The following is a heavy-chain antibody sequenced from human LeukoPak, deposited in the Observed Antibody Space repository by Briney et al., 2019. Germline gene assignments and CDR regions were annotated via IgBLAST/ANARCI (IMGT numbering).Heavy chain of an antibody. D-gene: IGHD1-26*01. CDR3: AKDSGYGSSFQDY. V-gene: IGHV4-34*01. J-gene: IGHJ4*02. Sequence: SETLSLTCAVYGGSFSGYYWSWIRQPPGKGLEWIGEINHSGSTNYNPSLKSRDTISVDTSKNQFSLKLSSVTAADTAVYYCAKDSGYGSSFQDYWGQGTLVTVSS. CDR2: INHSGST. CDR1: GGSFSGYY.